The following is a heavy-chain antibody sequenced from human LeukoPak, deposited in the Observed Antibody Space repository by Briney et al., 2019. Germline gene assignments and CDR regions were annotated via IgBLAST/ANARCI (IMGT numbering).Heavy chain of an antibody. D-gene: IGHD4-11*01. CDR1: GYTFTSYY. CDR2: INPSGGST. Sequence: GASVKVSCKASGYTFTSYYMHWVRQAPGQGLEWMGIINPSGGSTSYAQKFQGRVTMTRDTSTSTVYMELSSLRSEDTAVYYCARGYSNYAHDGGYYMDVWGKGTTVTVSS. V-gene: IGHV1-46*01. CDR3: ARGYSNYAHDGGYYMDV. J-gene: IGHJ6*03.